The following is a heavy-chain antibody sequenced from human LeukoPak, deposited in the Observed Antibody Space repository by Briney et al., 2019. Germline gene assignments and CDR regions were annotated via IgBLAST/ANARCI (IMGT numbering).Heavy chain of an antibody. CDR2: VNPNSGGT. Sequence: ASVKVSCKASGYTFTGYYMHWVRQAPGQGLEWMGWVNPNSGGTNYAQKFQGRVTTTRDTSISTAYMELSRLRSDDTAVYYCPRDSYSGYEGFDYWGQGTLVTVSS. V-gene: IGHV1-2*02. J-gene: IGHJ4*02. D-gene: IGHD5-12*01. CDR1: GYTFTGYY. CDR3: PRDSYSGYEGFDY.